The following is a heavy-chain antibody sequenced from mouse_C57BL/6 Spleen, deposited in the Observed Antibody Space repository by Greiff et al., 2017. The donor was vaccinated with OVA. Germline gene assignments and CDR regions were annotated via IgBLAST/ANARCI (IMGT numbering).Heavy chain of an antibody. J-gene: IGHJ2*01. V-gene: IGHV1-81*01. CDR3: AREGYEGGYYFDY. CDR1: GYTFTSYG. Sequence: VKLKQSGAELARPGASVKLSCKASGYTFTSYGISWVKQRTGQGLEWIGEIYPRSGNTYYNEKFKGKATLTADKSSSTAYMELRSLTSEDSAVYFCAREGYEGGYYFDYWGQGTTLTVSS. D-gene: IGHD2-2*01. CDR2: IYPRSGNT.